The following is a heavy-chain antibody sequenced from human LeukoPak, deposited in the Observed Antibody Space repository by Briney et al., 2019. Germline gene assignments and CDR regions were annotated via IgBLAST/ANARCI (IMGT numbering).Heavy chain of an antibody. CDR1: GYSFTNYC. Sequence: GESLKISCKGSGYSFTNYCIGWVRQMPGKGLEWMGNIYPGDSDTRYSPSFQGQVTISADKSISTAYLQWSSLKASDTAVYYCARLSIMGGATSPSDYWGQGTLVTVSS. CDR3: ARLSIMGGATSPSDY. D-gene: IGHD1-26*01. CDR2: IYPGDSDT. J-gene: IGHJ4*02. V-gene: IGHV5-51*01.